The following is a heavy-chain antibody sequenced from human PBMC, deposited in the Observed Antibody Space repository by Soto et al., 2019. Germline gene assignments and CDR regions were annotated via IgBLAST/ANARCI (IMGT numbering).Heavy chain of an antibody. J-gene: IGHJ4*02. CDR2: ISAYIGNT. CDR3: ARDEGITIFGVVTKFDY. D-gene: IGHD3-3*01. CDR1: GYPFSSYG. Sequence: QVQLVQSGAEVKKPGASVKVSCKASGYPFSSYGISWVRQAPGQGLEWMGWISAYIGNTNYAQKFQGRVTMTTDTSTSTDYMELRSLRSDETAVYYCARDEGITIFGVVTKFDYWGQGTLVTVSS. V-gene: IGHV1-18*04.